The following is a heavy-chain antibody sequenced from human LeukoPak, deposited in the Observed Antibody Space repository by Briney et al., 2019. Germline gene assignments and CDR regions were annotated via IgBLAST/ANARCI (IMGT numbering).Heavy chain of an antibody. V-gene: IGHV4-34*01. Sequence: SETLSLTCAVYGGSFSGYYWSWIRQPPGKGLEWIGEINHSGSTNYNPSLKSRVTISVDTSKNQFSLKLSSVTAADTAVYYCARGPYVWGSYRSLYYFDYWGQGTLVTVSS. D-gene: IGHD3-16*02. CDR3: ARGPYVWGSYRSLYYFDY. CDR1: GGSFSGYY. CDR2: INHSGST. J-gene: IGHJ4*02.